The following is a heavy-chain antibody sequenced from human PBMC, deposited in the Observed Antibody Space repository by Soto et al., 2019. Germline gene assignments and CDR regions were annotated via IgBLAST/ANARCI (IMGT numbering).Heavy chain of an antibody. CDR3: ARGPIAVAGRPRSWFDP. V-gene: IGHV4-34*01. CDR1: GGSFSGYY. Sequence: PSETLSLTCAVYGGSFSGYYWSWIRQPPGKGLEWIGEINHSGSTNYNPSLKSRVTISVDTSKNQFSLKLSSVTAADTAVYYCARGPIAVAGRPRSWFDPWGQGTLVTVSS. D-gene: IGHD6-19*01. CDR2: INHSGST. J-gene: IGHJ5*02.